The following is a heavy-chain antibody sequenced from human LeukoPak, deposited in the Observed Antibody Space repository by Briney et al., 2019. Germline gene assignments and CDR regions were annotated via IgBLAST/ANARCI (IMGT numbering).Heavy chain of an antibody. D-gene: IGHD2-2*01. CDR3: ALGLRYCSSTSCYPYAFDI. Sequence: PGGSLRLSCAASRFSFSTYPMGWVRQAPGKGLEWVSGISASGDVTFHADPVKGRFTISRDNSKNTLYVQMNSLRAADTAVYYCALGLRYCSSTSCYPYAFDIWGQGTMVTVSS. CDR1: RFSFSTYP. J-gene: IGHJ3*02. CDR2: ISASGDVT. V-gene: IGHV3-23*01.